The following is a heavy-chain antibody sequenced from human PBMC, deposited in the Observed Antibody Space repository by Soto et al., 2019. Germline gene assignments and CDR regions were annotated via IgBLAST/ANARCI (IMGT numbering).Heavy chain of an antibody. CDR1: GGTFTSYA. D-gene: IGHD3-3*01. V-gene: IGHV1-69*01. J-gene: IGHJ6*02. CDR3: ARGTTIFGVAPRALPADV. CDR2: TIPILDRS. Sequence: QVQLVQSGAEVKKPGSSVKVSCKAIGGTFTSYAISWVRQAPGQGLEWMGETIPILDRSDYAPKFRGRLRMTADESTNIAYIELRSLRSDDTAVYYCARGTTIFGVAPRALPADVWGQGTAVTVSS.